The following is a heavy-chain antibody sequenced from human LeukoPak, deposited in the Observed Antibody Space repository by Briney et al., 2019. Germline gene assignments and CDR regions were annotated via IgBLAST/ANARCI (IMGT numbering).Heavy chain of an antibody. V-gene: IGHV3-21*01. J-gene: IGHJ6*03. D-gene: IGHD6-19*01. CDR3: ARVGSSGWYGYYYYYMDV. CDR2: ISSTSSYI. Sequence: GGSLRLSCAASGFTFISYSMNWVRQAPGKGLEWVSSISSTSSYIYYADSVKGRFTISRDNAKNSLYLQMNSLRAEDTAVYYCARVGSSGWYGYYYYYMDVWGKGTTVTVSS. CDR1: GFTFISYS.